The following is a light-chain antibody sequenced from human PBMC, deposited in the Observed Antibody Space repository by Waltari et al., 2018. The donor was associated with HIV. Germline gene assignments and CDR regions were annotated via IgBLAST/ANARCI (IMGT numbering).Light chain of an antibody. CDR3: QLYGSSPPYT. CDR2: RAS. CDR1: QSVTSRF. V-gene: IGKV3-20*01. J-gene: IGKJ2*01. Sequence: EIVLTQSPGTLSLSPGERATLSCRASQSVTSRFLAWYQQKPGQAPRLLIYRASSRATGIPDRFSGSGSGTDFTLTISTLEPEDFAVYYCQLYGSSPPYTFGQGTKLEIK.